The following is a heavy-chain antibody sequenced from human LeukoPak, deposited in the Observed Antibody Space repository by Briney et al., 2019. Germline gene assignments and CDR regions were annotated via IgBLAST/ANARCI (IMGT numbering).Heavy chain of an antibody. CDR3: ARPRSLRDAFDI. V-gene: IGHV4-39*01. J-gene: IGHJ3*02. CDR2: IYYSGST. Sequence: SETLSLTCTVSGGSISSSSYYWGWIRQPPGKGLEWIGSIYYSGSTYYNPSLKSRDTISVDTSKNQFSLKLSSVTAADTAVYYCARPRSLRDAFDIWGQGTMVTVSS. CDR1: GGSISSSSYY.